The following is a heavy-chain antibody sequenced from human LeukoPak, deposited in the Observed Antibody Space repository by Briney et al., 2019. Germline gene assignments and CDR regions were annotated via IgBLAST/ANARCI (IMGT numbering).Heavy chain of an antibody. CDR3: ARHMTTVVTSLDN. CDR1: GYDFSSYG. D-gene: IGHD4-23*01. CDR2: ISVCNGKT. J-gene: IGHJ4*02. Sequence: ASVNVSCKASGYDFSSYGISWVRQAPGQGLQWMGWISVCNGKTKYGPLQGRVTMTTDTSTDTAYMELRGLSSDDTAMYYCARHMTTVVTSLDNWGQGTLVIVSS. V-gene: IGHV1-18*01.